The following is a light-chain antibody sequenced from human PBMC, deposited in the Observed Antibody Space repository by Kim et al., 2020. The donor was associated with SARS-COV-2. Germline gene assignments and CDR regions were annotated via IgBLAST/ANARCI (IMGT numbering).Light chain of an antibody. V-gene: IGKV1D-16*01. CDR3: QQYETFPLT. CDR2: GVS. J-gene: IGKJ4*01. CDR1: QGISSR. Sequence: DIQMTQSPSSLSASVGDRVTITCRATQGISSRLAWYQHKPEKAPKSLIYGVSTLQSGVPSRFSGSRSGTHFTLTISNLQPEDFATYYCQQYETFPLTFSGGTKVDIK.